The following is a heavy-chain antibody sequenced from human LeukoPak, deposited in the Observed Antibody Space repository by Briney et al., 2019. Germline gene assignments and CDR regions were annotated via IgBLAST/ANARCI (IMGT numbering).Heavy chain of an antibody. CDR2: IYYSGST. CDR1: GGSFSGYY. Sequence: PSETLSLTCAVYGGSFSGYYWSWIRQPPGKGLEWIGSIYYSGSTYYNPSLKSRVTISVDTSKNQFSLKLSSVTAADTAVYYCARIALSYYMDVWGKGTTVTVSS. V-gene: IGHV4-34*01. CDR3: ARIALSYYMDV. J-gene: IGHJ6*03. D-gene: IGHD3-16*02.